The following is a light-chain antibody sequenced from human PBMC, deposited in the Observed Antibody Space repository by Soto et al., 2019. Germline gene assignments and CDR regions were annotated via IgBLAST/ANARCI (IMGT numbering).Light chain of an antibody. CDR3: QQLKSNLIT. CDR2: AAS. Sequence: DIQLTQSPSFLPASVGDRVTITCRASQGINRFLAWYQQKPGKAPKLLIYAASTLQSGVPSRFSGSEFGTEFTLTISSLQPEDFATYYCQQLKSNLITFGQGTRLEIK. J-gene: IGKJ5*01. CDR1: QGINRF. V-gene: IGKV1-9*01.